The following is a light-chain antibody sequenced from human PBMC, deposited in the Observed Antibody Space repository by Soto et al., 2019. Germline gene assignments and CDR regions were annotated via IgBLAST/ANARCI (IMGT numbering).Light chain of an antibody. CDR2: AAS. CDR1: QRISTRY. Sequence: SVFNQSPSTLSLSPGERATLSCRAIQRISTRYLAWYQQKPGQAPRLLIYAASSRATGIPDRFSGSGSGTDFTLTISRLEPEDFALYYCQQYGSSPPLTFGGGTKVDIK. J-gene: IGKJ4*01. V-gene: IGKV3-20*01. CDR3: QQYGSSPPLT.